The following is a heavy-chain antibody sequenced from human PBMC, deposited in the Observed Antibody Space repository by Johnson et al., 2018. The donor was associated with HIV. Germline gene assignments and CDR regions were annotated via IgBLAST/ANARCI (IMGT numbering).Heavy chain of an antibody. J-gene: IGHJ3*02. CDR3: ARAAYSGSHHDAFDI. Sequence: VQLVESGGGVVQPGRSLRLSCAASGFTFNNAWMNWVRQTPGKGLEWVGRIKSTTDGGTTDYAAPVKGRFTISRDDSRNTLYLQMNSLRAEDTAVYYCARAAYSGSHHDAFDIWGQGTMVTVSS. CDR2: IKSTTDGGTT. V-gene: IGHV3-15*07. D-gene: IGHD1-26*01. CDR1: GFTFNNAW.